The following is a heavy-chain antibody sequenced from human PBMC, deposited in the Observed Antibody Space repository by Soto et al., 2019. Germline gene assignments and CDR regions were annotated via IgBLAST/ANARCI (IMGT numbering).Heavy chain of an antibody. J-gene: IGHJ4*01. CDR1: GSSVTNSSYH. CDR2: LYYRGTT. D-gene: IGHD3-16*01. V-gene: IGHV4-39*02. CDR3: FGFLAATLDY. Sequence: WETLSLTCKVSGSSVTNSSYHWSWIRQTPGKGLEWIATLYYRGTTDYNSALRSRATMSVDTSKDHFSLTLSSVTVADTAVDFCFGFLAATLDYWGHGITVTVSS.